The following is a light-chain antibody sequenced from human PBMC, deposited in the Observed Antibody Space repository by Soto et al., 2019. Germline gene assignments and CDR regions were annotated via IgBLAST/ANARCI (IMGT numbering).Light chain of an antibody. J-gene: IGKJ1*01. Sequence: DIQMTQSPSTLSSSIGDTVTITCRASQTISGWLAWDQQRPGKAPNLLIFDASTVESGLASRFSGSGSGKTFPLGISSLQSDDFATYYCLQYNGYYRTFGQGTKVDIK. V-gene: IGKV1-5*01. CDR2: DAS. CDR1: QTISGW. CDR3: LQYNGYYRT.